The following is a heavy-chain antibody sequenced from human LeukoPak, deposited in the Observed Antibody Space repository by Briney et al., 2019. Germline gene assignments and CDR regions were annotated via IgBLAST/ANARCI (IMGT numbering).Heavy chain of an antibody. D-gene: IGHD3-3*01. CDR1: GFTFSNAW. CDR2: IKSKTDGGTT. J-gene: IGHJ4*02. Sequence: SGGSLRLSCAASGFTFSNAWMSWVRQAPGKGLEWVGRIKSKTDGGTTDYAAPVKGRFTISRDDSKNTLYLQMNSLKTEDTAVYYCMRDPRFATNDYWGQGTLVTVSS. CDR3: MRDPRFATNDY. V-gene: IGHV3-15*01.